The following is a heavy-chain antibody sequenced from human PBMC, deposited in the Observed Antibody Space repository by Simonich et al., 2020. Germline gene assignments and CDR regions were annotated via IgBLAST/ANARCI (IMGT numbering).Heavy chain of an antibody. Sequence: GGGLVQPGGSLRLACAASGFTFSSYAMSWVRQAQGKGLEWVSAISGSGGSTYYADSVKGRFTISRDNSKNTLYLQMKSLRAEDTAVYYCAKDLGERITMIVVVIDAFDIWGQGTMVTVSS. D-gene: IGHD3-22*01. CDR1: GFTFSSYA. J-gene: IGHJ3*02. CDR2: ISGSGGST. V-gene: IGHV3-23*01. CDR3: AKDLGERITMIVVVIDAFDI.